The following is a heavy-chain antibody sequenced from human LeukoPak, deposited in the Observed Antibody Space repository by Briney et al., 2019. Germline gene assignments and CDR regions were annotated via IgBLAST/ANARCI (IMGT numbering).Heavy chain of an antibody. D-gene: IGHD6-19*01. J-gene: IGHJ4*02. CDR2: IHARGST. Sequence: ESVSLMCTVSAGSISIYHSSWTRHPAGRGLEWIGQIHARGSTNYNPPLKSRVTVSIDTPENQVSLSIRSVTAADTAVYYCARKDISSGWSFNYWGRGTLVTVSS. CDR1: AGSISIYH. CDR3: ARKDISSGWSFNY. V-gene: IGHV4-4*07.